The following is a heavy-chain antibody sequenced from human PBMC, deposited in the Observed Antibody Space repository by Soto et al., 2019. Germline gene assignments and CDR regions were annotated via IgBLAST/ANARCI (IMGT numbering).Heavy chain of an antibody. CDR1: GFTLNNST. V-gene: IGHV1-58*02. CDR2: IVFGSGRT. D-gene: IGHD1-26*01. CDR3: AKRSGRYSDALDL. J-gene: IGHJ3*01. Sequence: QMQLLQSGREVKKPGTSVKVCCKASGFTLNNSTMQWVRQARFQRLEWIGWIVFGSGRTNYVQKFQERVTTTWDKSTSTAHMELRSLRSEDTAVYYCAKRSGRYSDALDLWGQETMVTVSS.